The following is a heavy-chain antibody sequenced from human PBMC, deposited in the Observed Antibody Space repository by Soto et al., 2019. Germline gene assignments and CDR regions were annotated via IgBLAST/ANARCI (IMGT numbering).Heavy chain of an antibody. D-gene: IGHD3-10*01. J-gene: IGHJ4*02. CDR3: ARRERHAPYGSASYTAGDY. CDR2: IYPGDSDT. CDR1: GYSFTSYW. Sequence: RGASLKISCKGSGYSFTSYWIGCVRQMPGKGLEWIGIIYPGDSDTRYSPSFQGQVTISADKSISTAYLQWSSLKASDTAMYYCARRERHAPYGSASYTAGDYGGQGTLAT. V-gene: IGHV5-51*01.